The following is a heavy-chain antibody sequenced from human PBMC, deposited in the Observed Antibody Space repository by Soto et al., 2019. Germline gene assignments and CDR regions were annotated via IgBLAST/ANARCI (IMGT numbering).Heavy chain of an antibody. V-gene: IGHV3-49*03. D-gene: IGHD2-2*01. Sequence: GGSLRLSCTASGFTFGDYAMSWFRQAPGKGLEWVGFIRSKAYGGTTEYAASVKGRFTISRDDSKSIAYLQMNSLKTEDTAVYYCTRDGLNAYCSSTSCYAGDYYYYYYMDVWGKGTTVTVSS. CDR3: TRDGLNAYCSSTSCYAGDYYYYYYMDV. CDR2: IRSKAYGGTT. J-gene: IGHJ6*03. CDR1: GFTFGDYA.